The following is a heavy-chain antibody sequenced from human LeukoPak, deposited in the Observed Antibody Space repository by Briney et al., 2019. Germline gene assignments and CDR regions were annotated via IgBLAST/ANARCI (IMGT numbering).Heavy chain of an antibody. CDR2: IHPSGGST. CDR3: AREGYYDSSGYSGHNWFDT. V-gene: IGHV1-46*01. J-gene: IGHJ5*02. Sequence: SSVNVSFKSSGYTFTSYYMHWVRQAPGQGLEWMGIIHPSGGSTSYAQKFQGRVTMTRDTSTRTIYMELRSLRSEDTAVYYCAREGYYDSSGYSGHNWFDTWGQGNLVTVSS. CDR1: GYTFTSYY. D-gene: IGHD3-22*01.